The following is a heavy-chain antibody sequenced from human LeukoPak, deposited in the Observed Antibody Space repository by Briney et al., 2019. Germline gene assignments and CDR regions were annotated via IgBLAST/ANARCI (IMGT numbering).Heavy chain of an antibody. CDR3: ARGAHSLFGVVIDNGGDNWFDP. Sequence: SETLSLTCTVSGGSISSGSYYWGWIRQPPGKGLEWIGSGSYSGSTYYNPSLKSRVTISVDTSKNQFSLRLRSVTAADTAVYYCARGAHSLFGVVIDNGGDNWFDPWGQGTLVTVSS. CDR1: GGSISSGSYY. CDR2: GSYSGST. V-gene: IGHV4-39*07. J-gene: IGHJ5*02. D-gene: IGHD3-3*01.